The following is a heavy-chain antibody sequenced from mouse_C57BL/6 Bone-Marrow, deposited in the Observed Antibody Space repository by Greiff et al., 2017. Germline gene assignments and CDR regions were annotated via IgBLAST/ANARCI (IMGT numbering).Heavy chain of an antibody. D-gene: IGHD1-1*01. CDR3: ARHNCYGISYWFAY. Sequence: EVNVVESGGGLVQPGGSLKLSCAASGFTFSDYYMYWVRQTPEKRLEWVAYISNGGGSTYYPDTVKGRFTISRDNAKNSLYLQMMRLRSEDSAMYDCARHNCYGISYWFAYWGQGTLVTVSA. V-gene: IGHV5-12*01. CDR2: ISNGGGST. J-gene: IGHJ3*01. CDR1: GFTFSDYY.